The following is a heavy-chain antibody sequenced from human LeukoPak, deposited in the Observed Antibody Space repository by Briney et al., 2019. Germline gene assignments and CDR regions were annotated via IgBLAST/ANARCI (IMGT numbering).Heavy chain of an antibody. CDR2: INAGNGNT. D-gene: IGHD3-16*01. J-gene: IGHJ4*02. CDR1: GYTFTSYA. V-gene: IGHV1-3*01. Sequence: ASVKVSCKASGYTFTSYAMHWVRQAPGQRLEWMGWINAGNGNTKYSQKFQGRVTITRDTSASTAYMELRSLRSDDTAVYYCAKTYDYVWGSYDYWGQGTLVTFSS. CDR3: AKTYDYVWGSYDY.